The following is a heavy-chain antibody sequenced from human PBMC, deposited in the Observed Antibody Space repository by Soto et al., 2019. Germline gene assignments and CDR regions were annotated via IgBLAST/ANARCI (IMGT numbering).Heavy chain of an antibody. Sequence: GGSLRLSCAASGFTFSSYAMSWVRQAPGKGLEWVSAISGSGGSTYYADSVKGRFTISRDNSKNTLYLQMNSLRAEDTAVYYCAKNPSSYDYIWGSRNSVAPRPFDYWGQGTLVTVSS. D-gene: IGHD3-16*01. CDR3: AKNPSSYDYIWGSRNSVAPRPFDY. J-gene: IGHJ4*02. CDR1: GFTFSSYA. CDR2: ISGSGGST. V-gene: IGHV3-23*01.